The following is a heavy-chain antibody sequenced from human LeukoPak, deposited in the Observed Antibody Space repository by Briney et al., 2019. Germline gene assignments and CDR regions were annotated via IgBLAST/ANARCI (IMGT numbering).Heavy chain of an antibody. Sequence: PGGSLRLSCAASGFTFSSYSMNWVRQAPGKGLEWVSSISSSSSYIYYADSVKGRFTISRDNAKNSLYLQMNSLRAEDTAVYYCAKGPSGVGGATFYYYMDVWGKGTTVTVSS. D-gene: IGHD3-16*01. CDR3: AKGPSGVGGATFYYYMDV. CDR2: ISSSSSYI. CDR1: GFTFSSYS. V-gene: IGHV3-21*04. J-gene: IGHJ6*03.